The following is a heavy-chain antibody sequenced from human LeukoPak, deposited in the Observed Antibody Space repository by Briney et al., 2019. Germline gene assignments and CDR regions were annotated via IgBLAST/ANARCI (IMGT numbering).Heavy chain of an antibody. CDR3: ARDGSSWYNWFDP. J-gene: IGHJ5*02. Sequence: SQTLSLTCTVSGGSISSGSYYWSWIRQPAGKGLEWIGRIYTGGSTNYNPSLKSLVTISVDTSKNQFSLKLSSVTAADTAVYYCARDGSSWYNWFDPWGQGTLVTVSS. CDR1: GGSISSGSYY. V-gene: IGHV4-61*02. D-gene: IGHD6-13*01. CDR2: IYTGGST.